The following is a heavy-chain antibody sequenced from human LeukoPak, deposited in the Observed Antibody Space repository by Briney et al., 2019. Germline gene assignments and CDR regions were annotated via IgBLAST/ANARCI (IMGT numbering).Heavy chain of an antibody. CDR1: GGTFSSYA. CDR2: IIPIFGTA. D-gene: IGHD5-18*01. Sequence: SVKVSCKASGGTFSSYAISWVRQAPGQGLEWMGGIIPIFGTANYAQKFQGRVTITTDESTSTAYMELSSLRSEDTAVYYCASSLGYSYGYDYYYYMDVWGKGTTVTVSS. CDR3: ASSLGYSYGYDYYYYMDV. J-gene: IGHJ6*03. V-gene: IGHV1-69*05.